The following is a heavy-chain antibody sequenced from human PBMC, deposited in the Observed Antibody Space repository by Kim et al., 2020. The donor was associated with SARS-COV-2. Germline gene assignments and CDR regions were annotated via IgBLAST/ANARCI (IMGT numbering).Heavy chain of an antibody. J-gene: IGHJ3*02. CDR1: GDSIRSRAYY. V-gene: IGHV4-39*02. Sequence: SETLSLTCTVSGDSIRSRAYYWDWIRQPPGKGLEWIGSMHYGGSTSYNPSLRSRVTISGDTSKNYFSLNLNSVTAADTAVYYCATHPYGINGNPFDIWG. D-gene: IGHD4-17*01. CDR2: MHYGGST. CDR3: ATHPYGINGNPFDI.